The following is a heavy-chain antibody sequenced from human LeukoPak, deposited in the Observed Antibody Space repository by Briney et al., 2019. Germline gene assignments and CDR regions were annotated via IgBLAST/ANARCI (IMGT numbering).Heavy chain of an antibody. CDR3: ARVGKGPFLEPNGFDP. CDR1: GFTFSSYA. D-gene: IGHD1-1*01. V-gene: IGHV3-30*04. CDR2: ISYDGSNK. J-gene: IGHJ5*02. Sequence: PGGSLRLSCAASGFTFSSYAMHWVRQAPGKGLEWVAVISYDGSNKYYADSVKGRFTISRDNSKNTLYLQMNSLRAEDTAVYYCARVGKGPFLEPNGFDPWGQGTLVTVSS.